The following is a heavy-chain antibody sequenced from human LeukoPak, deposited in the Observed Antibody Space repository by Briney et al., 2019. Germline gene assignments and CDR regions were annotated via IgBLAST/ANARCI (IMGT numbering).Heavy chain of an antibody. V-gene: IGHV3-53*01. CDR3: ANLPRGDY. CDR1: GFTVSRNY. D-gene: IGHD3-10*01. CDR2: IYSGGNT. J-gene: IGHJ4*02. Sequence: GGSLRLSCAASGFTVSRNYMSWVRQAPGKGLEWISVIYSGGNTYYADFVKGRFTISRDNSKNTLYLQINSLTAEDTAVYYCANLPRGDYWGLGTLVTVSS.